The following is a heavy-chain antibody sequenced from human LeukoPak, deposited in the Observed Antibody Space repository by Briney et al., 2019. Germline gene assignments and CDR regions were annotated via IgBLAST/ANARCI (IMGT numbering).Heavy chain of an antibody. D-gene: IGHD2-2*02. V-gene: IGHV1-46*01. CDR3: ARERDIVVVPAAIHSRFDP. Sequence: ASVKVSCKASGYTFTSYYMHWVRQAPGQGLEWMGIINPSGGSTSYAQKFQGRVTMTRDTSTSTVYMELSSLRSEDTAVYYCARERDIVVVPAAIHSRFDPWGQGTLVTVSS. CDR1: GYTFTSYY. CDR2: INPSGGST. J-gene: IGHJ5*02.